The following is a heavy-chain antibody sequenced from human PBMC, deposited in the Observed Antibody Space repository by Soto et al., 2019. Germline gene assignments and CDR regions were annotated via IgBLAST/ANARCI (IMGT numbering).Heavy chain of an antibody. D-gene: IGHD2-15*01. V-gene: IGHV3-11*05. CDR1: GFNFTDYY. J-gene: IGHJ4*02. CDR3: ARGYCSGGSCNSGRMDY. Sequence: QVQLVESGGGVVKPGGSLRLSCAASGFNFTDYYISWIRQAPGKGLEWLSFISSSSGYTEYADSVKGRFAISRDNAKNTLYLQLNSLRAEDTAVYYCARGYCSGGSCNSGRMDYCGQGTLVTVSS. CDR2: ISSSSGYT.